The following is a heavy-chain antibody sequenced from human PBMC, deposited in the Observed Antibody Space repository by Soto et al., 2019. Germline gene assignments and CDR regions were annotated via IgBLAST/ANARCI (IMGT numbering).Heavy chain of an antibody. CDR1: GYTFTSYD. J-gene: IGHJ4*02. CDR2: MKPNSGNT. V-gene: IGHV1-8*01. D-gene: IGHD4-17*01. Sequence: QVQLVQSGAEVKKPGASVKVSCKASGYTFTSYDINWVRQATGQGLEWMGWMKPNSGNTGYAQNFQGRVTMTRNTSINTAYMELSSLRSEPTPVYYEARTLYGDNVDYWGQGTLVTVSS. CDR3: ARTLYGDNVDY.